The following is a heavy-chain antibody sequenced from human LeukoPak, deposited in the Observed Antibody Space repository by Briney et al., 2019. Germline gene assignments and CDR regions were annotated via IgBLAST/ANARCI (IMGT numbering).Heavy chain of an antibody. Sequence: ASVKVSCKASGYTFTNYAMNWVRQATGQGHEWMGWINTNTGNPTYAQGFTGRFVFSVDTSVSTAYLKISSLKAEDTAVYYCARLLVVVPGASIHWFDPWGQGTLVTVSS. CDR2: INTNTGNP. CDR3: ARLLVVVPGASIHWFDP. D-gene: IGHD2-2*01. J-gene: IGHJ5*02. CDR1: GYTFTNYA. V-gene: IGHV7-4-1*02.